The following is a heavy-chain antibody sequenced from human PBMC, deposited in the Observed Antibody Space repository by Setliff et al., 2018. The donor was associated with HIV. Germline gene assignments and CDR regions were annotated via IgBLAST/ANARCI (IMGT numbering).Heavy chain of an antibody. D-gene: IGHD5-12*01. V-gene: IGHV3-23*01. CDR1: GFTFSSYA. CDR2: ISGSGGST. CDR3: AKDPRAAVATICDY. J-gene: IGHJ4*02. Sequence: GVLKISCAASGFTFSSYAMSWVRQAPGKGLEWVSAISGSGGSTYYADSVKGRFTISRDNSKNTLYLQMNSLRAEDTAVYYCAKDPRAAVATICDYWGQGTLVTVSS.